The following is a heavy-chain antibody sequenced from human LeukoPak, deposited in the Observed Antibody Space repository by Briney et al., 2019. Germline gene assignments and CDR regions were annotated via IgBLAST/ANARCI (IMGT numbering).Heavy chain of an antibody. CDR3: ARSSRGDSSGYYPRYFDY. J-gene: IGHJ4*02. CDR2: IYSGGST. V-gene: IGHV3-66*02. D-gene: IGHD3-22*01. Sequence: GGSLRLSCAASGFTVSSNYMSWDRQAPGKGLEWVSVIYSGGSTYYADSVKGRFTISRDNSKNTLYLQMNSLRAEDTAVYYCARSSRGDSSGYYPRYFDYWGQGTLVTVSS. CDR1: GFTVSSNY.